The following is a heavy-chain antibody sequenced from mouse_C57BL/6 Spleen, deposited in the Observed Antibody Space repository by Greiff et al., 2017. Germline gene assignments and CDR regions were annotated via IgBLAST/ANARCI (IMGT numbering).Heavy chain of an antibody. D-gene: IGHD2-1*01. CDR3: ARWDYGNPYFDY. Sequence: VQLQQPGAELVKPGASVKMSCKASGYTFTSYWITWVKQRPGQGLEWIGDIYPGSGSTNYNEKFKSKATLTVDTSSSTAYMQLSSLTSEDSAVYYCARWDYGNPYFDYWGQGTTLTVSS. CDR2: IYPGSGST. CDR1: GYTFTSYW. J-gene: IGHJ2*01. V-gene: IGHV1-55*01.